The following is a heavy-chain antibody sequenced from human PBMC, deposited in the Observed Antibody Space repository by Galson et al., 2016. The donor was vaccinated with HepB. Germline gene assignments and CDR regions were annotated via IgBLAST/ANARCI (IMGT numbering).Heavy chain of an antibody. Sequence: PALVKPTQTLTLTCTFSGFSLSTSGVGVGWVRQPPGKALEWLALIYWDDDKHYSPSLKSRLTITKDTSKNQVVLTMTNMDPVDTAIFYCVRRSTYYDFWSGMRSEYFQHWGQGTLVTVSS. V-gene: IGHV2-5*02. CDR1: GFSLSTSGVG. CDR3: VRRSTYYDFWSGMRSEYFQH. D-gene: IGHD3-3*01. J-gene: IGHJ1*01. CDR2: IYWDDDK.